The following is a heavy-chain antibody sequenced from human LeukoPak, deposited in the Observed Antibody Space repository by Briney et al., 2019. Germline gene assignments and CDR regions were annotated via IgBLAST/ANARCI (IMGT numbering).Heavy chain of an antibody. CDR1: GFTFSSYE. CDR2: ISSSGSTI. Sequence: PGGSLRLSCAASGFTFSSYEMNWVRQAPGKGLEWVSYISSSGSTIYYADSVKGRFTISRDNAKNSLYLQMNSLRAEDTAVYYCARGSITMVRGQFDYWGQVTLVTVSS. D-gene: IGHD3-10*01. V-gene: IGHV3-48*03. CDR3: ARGSITMVRGQFDY. J-gene: IGHJ4*02.